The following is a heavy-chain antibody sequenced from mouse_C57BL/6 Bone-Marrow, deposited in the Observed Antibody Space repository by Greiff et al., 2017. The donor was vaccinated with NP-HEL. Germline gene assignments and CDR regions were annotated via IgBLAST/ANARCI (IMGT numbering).Heavy chain of an antibody. CDR1: GYTFTDYY. V-gene: IGHV1-26*01. CDR2: INPNNGGT. D-gene: IGHD1-1*01. Sequence: EVQLQQSGPELVKPGASVKISCKASGYTFTDYYMNWVKQSHGKSLEWIGDINPNNGGTSYNQKFKGKATLTVDKSSSTAYMELRSLTSEDSAVYYCARNYGKDYWGKGTTLTVSS. CDR3: ARNYGKDY. J-gene: IGHJ2*01.